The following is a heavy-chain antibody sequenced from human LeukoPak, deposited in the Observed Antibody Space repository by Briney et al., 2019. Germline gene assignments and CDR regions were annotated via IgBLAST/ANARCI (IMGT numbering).Heavy chain of an antibody. CDR3: ARDLGRGSYFDAFDI. CDR2: ISSSSSTI. Sequence: PGGSLRLSCAASGFTFSSYSMNWVCQAPGKGLEWVSYISSSSSTIYYADSVKGRFTISRDNAKNSLYLQMNSLRAEDTAVYYCARDLGRGSYFDAFDIWGQGTMVTVSS. CDR1: GFTFSSYS. V-gene: IGHV3-48*01. D-gene: IGHD1-26*01. J-gene: IGHJ3*02.